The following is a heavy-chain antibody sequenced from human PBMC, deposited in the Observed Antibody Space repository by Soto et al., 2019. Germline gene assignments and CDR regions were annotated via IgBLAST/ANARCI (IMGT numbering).Heavy chain of an antibody. J-gene: IGHJ6*02. CDR3: ARKPTSLPLDV. Sequence: QVQLVQSGAEVKQPGASVKVSCKASGYRFISYGITWVRQAPGQGLEWMGWISPYNGDANYAQEVLGRATMTTDTSTTTAYMELRSLRSDDTAVYFCARKPTSLPLDVWGQGTTVTVSS. D-gene: IGHD1-26*01. CDR2: ISPYNGDA. V-gene: IGHV1-18*01. CDR1: GYRFISYG.